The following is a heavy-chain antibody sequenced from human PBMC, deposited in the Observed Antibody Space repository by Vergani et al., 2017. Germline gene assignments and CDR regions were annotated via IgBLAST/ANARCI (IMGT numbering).Heavy chain of an antibody. CDR2: INPSGGST. CDR1: GYTFTSYY. D-gene: IGHD3-22*01. J-gene: IGHJ6*02. V-gene: IGHV1-46*03. Sequence: QVQLVQSGAEVKKPGASVKVSCKASGYTFTSYYMHWVRQAPGQGLEWMGIINPSGGSTSYAQKFQGIVTMTRDTPTSTVNLELSSLRSGDTAVYYCARETAQKDDYDPDYYGMDVWGQGTTVTVSS. CDR3: ARETAQKDDYDPDYYGMDV.